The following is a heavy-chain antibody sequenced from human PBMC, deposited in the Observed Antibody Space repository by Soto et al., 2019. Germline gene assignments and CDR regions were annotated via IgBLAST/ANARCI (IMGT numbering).Heavy chain of an antibody. D-gene: IGHD5-18*01. V-gene: IGHV3-23*01. CDR3: AKLRDVDTAMVTRMGV. CDR2: ISGSGSSP. J-gene: IGHJ6*02. CDR1: GFTFSNYA. Sequence: GGSLRLACAASGFTFSNYAMNWVRQAPGKGLEWVSTISGSGSSPYYADSVKGRFTISRDNSKNTLYLQMDSLRAGDSAIYYCAKLRDVDTAMVTRMGVWGQGTTVTVSS.